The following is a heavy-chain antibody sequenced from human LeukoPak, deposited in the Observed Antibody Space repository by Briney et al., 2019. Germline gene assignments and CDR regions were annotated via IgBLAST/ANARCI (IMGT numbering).Heavy chain of an antibody. CDR1: GGSISSSSYY. V-gene: IGHV4-39*01. D-gene: IGHD4-11*01. CDR2: IYYSGST. Sequence: SETLSLTCTVSGGSISSSSYYWGWIRQPPGKGLEWIGSIYYSGSTYYNPSLKSRVTISVDTSKNQFSLKLSSVTAADTAVYYCARADKNYSNLLRPFYYYYGMDVWGQGTTVTVSS. CDR3: ARADKNYSNLLRPFYYYYGMDV. J-gene: IGHJ6*02.